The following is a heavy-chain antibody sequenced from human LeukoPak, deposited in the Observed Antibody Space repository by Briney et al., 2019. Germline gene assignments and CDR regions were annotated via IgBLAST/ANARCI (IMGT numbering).Heavy chain of an antibody. D-gene: IGHD2-21*01. Sequence: GGSLRLSCAASGFTFSSYAMSWVRQAPGKGLEWVSAISGGGSSTYYADSVKGRFTISRDNSKNTLYLQMNSLRAEDTAVYYCAKDIVIAASFFDYWGQGTLVTVSS. J-gene: IGHJ4*02. V-gene: IGHV3-23*01. CDR2: ISGGGSST. CDR1: GFTFSSYA. CDR3: AKDIVIAASFFDY.